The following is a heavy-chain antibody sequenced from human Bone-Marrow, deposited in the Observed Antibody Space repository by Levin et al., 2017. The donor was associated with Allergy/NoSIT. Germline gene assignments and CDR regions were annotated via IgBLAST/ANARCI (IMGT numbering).Heavy chain of an antibody. CDR2: IYYIGNT. D-gene: IGHD1-14*01. CDR3: AREGTPQSWDY. CDR1: NSSISSGFH. V-gene: IGHV4-38-2*02. Sequence: SETLSLTCAVSNSSISSGFHWVWIRQPPGKGLEWIGSIYYIGNTYYNPSLKSRATISVDTSKNQFSLKLSSVTAADTAVYYCAREGTPQSWDYWGQGTLVTVSS. J-gene: IGHJ4*01.